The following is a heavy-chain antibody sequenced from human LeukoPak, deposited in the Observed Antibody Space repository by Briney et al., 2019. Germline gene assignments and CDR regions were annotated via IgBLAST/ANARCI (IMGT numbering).Heavy chain of an antibody. J-gene: IGHJ4*02. V-gene: IGHV4-34*01. Sequence: PSETLSLTCAVYGGSFSGYYWSWIRQPPGKGLEWIGEINHSGSTNYNPSLKSRVTISVDTSKNQFSLKLSSVTAADPAVYYCARGPDDDILTDYYLWGQGTLVTVSS. CDR2: INHSGST. CDR1: GGSFSGYY. CDR3: ARGPDDDILTDYYL. D-gene: IGHD3-9*01.